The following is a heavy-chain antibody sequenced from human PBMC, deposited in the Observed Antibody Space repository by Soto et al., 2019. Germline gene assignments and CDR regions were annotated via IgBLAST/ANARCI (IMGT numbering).Heavy chain of an antibody. CDR2: ISYDGSNK. D-gene: IGHD6-13*01. CDR3: ARDYYSSSWYYYYGMDV. J-gene: IGHJ6*02. V-gene: IGHV3-30-3*01. Sequence: PGGSLRLSCAASGFTFSSYAMHWVRQAPGKGLEWVAVISYDGSNKYYADSVKGRFTISRDNSKNTLYLQMNSLRAEDTAVYYCARDYYSSSWYYYYGMDVWGHGTTVTVSS. CDR1: GFTFSSYA.